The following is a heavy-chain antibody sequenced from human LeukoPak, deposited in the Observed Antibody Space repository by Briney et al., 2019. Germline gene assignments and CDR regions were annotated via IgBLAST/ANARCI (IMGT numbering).Heavy chain of an antibody. Sequence: SETLSLTCAVSGYSISSGYYWGWIRQPPGKGLEWIGSIYHSGSTYYNPSLKSRVTISVDTSKNQFSLKLSSMTAADTAVYYCARGYDILTGFRLDYWGQGTLVTVSS. D-gene: IGHD3-9*01. J-gene: IGHJ4*02. V-gene: IGHV4-38-2*01. CDR3: ARGYDILTGFRLDY. CDR2: IYHSGST. CDR1: GYSISSGYY.